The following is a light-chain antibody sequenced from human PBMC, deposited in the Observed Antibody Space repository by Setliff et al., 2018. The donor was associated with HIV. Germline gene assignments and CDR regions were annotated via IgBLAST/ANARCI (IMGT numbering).Light chain of an antibody. Sequence: DIVMTQSPDSLAVSLGERATFNCRSSQNLLSRSTNKNYLAWYQLKPRQPPKLHISWASTREFGVPDRFSGSGSGTDFTLTISRLQAEDVAVYFRQQYYSSPLTFGGGTKV. V-gene: IGKV4-1*01. CDR2: WAS. CDR1: QNLLSRSTNKNY. CDR3: QQYYSSPLT. J-gene: IGKJ4*01.